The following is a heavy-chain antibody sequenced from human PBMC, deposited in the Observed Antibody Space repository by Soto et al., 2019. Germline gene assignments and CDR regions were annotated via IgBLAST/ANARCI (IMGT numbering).Heavy chain of an antibody. CDR3: ARALHPYSGYQPNFLNH. V-gene: IGHV3-33*01. CDR1: GFTFSSYG. D-gene: IGHD5-12*01. Sequence: QVKLVESGGGVVKPGRSLRLSCAASGFTFSSYGMHWVRQAPGKGLECVAVIWYDGSNKYYAGSVKGRFTISRDNSKNTLYLQIDGLRAEETAVYYCARALHPYSGYQPNFLNHWGHGTLVNVTS. J-gene: IGHJ5*02. CDR2: IWYDGSNK.